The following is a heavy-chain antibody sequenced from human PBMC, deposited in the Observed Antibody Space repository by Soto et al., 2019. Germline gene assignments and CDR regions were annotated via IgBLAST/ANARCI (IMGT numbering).Heavy chain of an antibody. CDR1: GGSINSDY. V-gene: IGHV4-59*12. CDR2: IYYRGTT. Sequence: SETLSLTCTVSGGSINSDYWSWIRQSPGKGLEWIGYIYYRGTTNYNSSLRSRVTISVDTSKNQFSLKLSSVTAADTAVYFCARVGSSDDILTGYRDAFEIWGPGTMVTV. CDR3: ARVGSSDDILTGYRDAFEI. J-gene: IGHJ3*02. D-gene: IGHD3-9*01.